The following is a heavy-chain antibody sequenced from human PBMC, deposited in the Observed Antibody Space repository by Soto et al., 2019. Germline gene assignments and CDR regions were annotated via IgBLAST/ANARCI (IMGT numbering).Heavy chain of an antibody. D-gene: IGHD3-10*01. CDR1: GFTFSSYS. J-gene: IGHJ5*02. CDR2: ISSSSSDI. Sequence: EVQLVESGGGLVKPGGSLRLSCAASGFTFSSYSMNWVRQAPGKGLEWVSSISSSSSDIYYADSVKGRFTISRNNAKNSLYLQMNSLRAEDTAVYYCARAPYYYGSESPSPWGQGTLVTVSS. V-gene: IGHV3-21*01. CDR3: ARAPYYYGSESPSP.